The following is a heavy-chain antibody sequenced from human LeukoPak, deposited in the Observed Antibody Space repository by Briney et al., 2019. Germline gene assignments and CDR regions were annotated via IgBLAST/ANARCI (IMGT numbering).Heavy chain of an antibody. J-gene: IGHJ4*02. CDR2: IPSSASTI. CDR1: GFNISDYY. CDR3: ARARSAFRYFDWLFIDN. D-gene: IGHD3-9*01. Sequence: GGSLRLSCAASGFNISDYYMSWFSQAPGKGLEWVSYIPSSASTINYADSVKGRFTISRDNAKNSLYLKMNSLRAEDTAVYYCARARSAFRYFDWLFIDNWGQGTLVTVSS. V-gene: IGHV3-11*01.